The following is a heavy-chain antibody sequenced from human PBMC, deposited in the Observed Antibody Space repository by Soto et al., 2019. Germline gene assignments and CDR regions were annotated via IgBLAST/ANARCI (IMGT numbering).Heavy chain of an antibody. CDR3: MRGGSSCAS. Sequence: EVQLVESGGGLVQPGGSLRLSCTASGFTFSDSWMPWVRQAPGKGLEWVARIKPDESEKKYADSVKGRFSISRDNAKNSMYMRMDSLRGEDTAVYYCMRGGSSCASGGKGTLATVSS. CDR2: IKPDESEK. CDR1: GFTFSDSW. J-gene: IGHJ4*02. V-gene: IGHV3-7*01. D-gene: IGHD2-15*01.